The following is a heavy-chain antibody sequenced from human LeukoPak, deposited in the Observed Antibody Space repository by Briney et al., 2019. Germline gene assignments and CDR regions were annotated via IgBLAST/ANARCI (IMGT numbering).Heavy chain of an antibody. J-gene: IGHJ4*02. CDR1: GFTFSSYA. CDR3: AKDRAILRFLDPASPRFDY. Sequence: GGSLRLSCAASGFTFSSYAMSWVCQAPGKGLEWVSAISDSGGSTYYADSVKGRFTISRDNSKNTLYLQMNSLRAEDTAVYYCAKDRAILRFLDPASPRFDYWGEGTPVTVSS. CDR2: ISDSGGST. D-gene: IGHD3-3*01. V-gene: IGHV3-23*01.